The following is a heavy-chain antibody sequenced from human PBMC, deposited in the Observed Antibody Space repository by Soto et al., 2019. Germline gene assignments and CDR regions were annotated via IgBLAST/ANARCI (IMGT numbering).Heavy chain of an antibody. V-gene: IGHV4-34*01. CDR1: GGSISGYY. Sequence: PSGTLSLTWAVNGGSISGYYWSWIRQPPGKGLEWIGEINHSGSTNYNPSLKSRVTISVDTSKNQFSLKLSSVTAADTAVYYWARHRAFDIWGQGTMVTVSS. CDR3: ARHRAFDI. CDR2: INHSGST. J-gene: IGHJ3*02.